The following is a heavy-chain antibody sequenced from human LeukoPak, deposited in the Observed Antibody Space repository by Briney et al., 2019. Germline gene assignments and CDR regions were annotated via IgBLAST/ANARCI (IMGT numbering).Heavy chain of an antibody. CDR2: ISDNGVGT. Sequence: GGSLRLSCEVSGITFSTSVMHWVRQGPGRGLEYVSGISDNGVGTYYASSVKGRFTISRDNSKNTLYLQMDSLKDEDMAMYYCAREGHSSGYCGAFDIWGPGTMVTVSS. CDR3: AREGHSSGYCGAFDI. V-gene: IGHV3-64*01. J-gene: IGHJ3*02. D-gene: IGHD3-22*01. CDR1: GITFSTSV.